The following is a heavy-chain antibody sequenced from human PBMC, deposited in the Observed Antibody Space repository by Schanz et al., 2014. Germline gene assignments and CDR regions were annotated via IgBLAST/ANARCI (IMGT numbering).Heavy chain of an antibody. CDR2: IRSSSTPI. J-gene: IGHJ4*02. CDR1: GFTFSSYS. D-gene: IGHD3-10*01. Sequence: EVQLLESGGGLVQPGGSLRLSCTASGFTFSSYSMNWVRQAPGRGLEWVSYIRSSSTPIYYADSVKGRFTISRDNAKNSLYLQMNSLRAEDTAVYHCVSSGSYSSYAFWGQGTLVTVSS. CDR3: VSSGSYSSYAF. V-gene: IGHV3-48*01.